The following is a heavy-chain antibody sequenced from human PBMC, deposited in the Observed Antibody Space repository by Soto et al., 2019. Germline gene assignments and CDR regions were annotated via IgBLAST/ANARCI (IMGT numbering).Heavy chain of an antibody. CDR3: ARYCNGGACYSASLDY. CDR2: ISYDGSKE. V-gene: IGHV3-30*09. Sequence: QEQMVQSGGGVVQPGRSLRLSCAASPFTFRSYSMHWVRQAPGKGVEWVTSISYDGSKESYADSVKGRFAVSRDNSKNTLYLQMNSPRPEDTAVYYCARYCNGGACYSASLDYWGQGTQVTVSS. CDR1: PFTFRSYS. J-gene: IGHJ4*02. D-gene: IGHD2-15*01.